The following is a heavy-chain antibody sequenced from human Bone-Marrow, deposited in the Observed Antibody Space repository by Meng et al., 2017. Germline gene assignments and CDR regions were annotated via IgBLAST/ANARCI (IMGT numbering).Heavy chain of an antibody. CDR3: ARAAYDIWSGYAP. V-gene: IGHV4-4*02. CDR1: GASISSSHW. Sequence: VPRRDAGPGLVKPSGTLSLTCAVSGASISSSHWWGWVRQPPGKGLEWIGEIYHDGSTNYTPSLKSRVTISVDKSKNQFSLKLSSVTAADTAVYYCARAAYDIWSGYAPWGQGSLVTVSS. D-gene: IGHD3-3*01. CDR2: IYHDGST. J-gene: IGHJ5*02.